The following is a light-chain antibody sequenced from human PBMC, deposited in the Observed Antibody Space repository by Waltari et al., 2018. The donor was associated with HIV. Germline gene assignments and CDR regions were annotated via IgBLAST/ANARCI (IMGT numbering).Light chain of an antibody. CDR2: TVN. Sequence: HSALTQPASVSGSPGQSITISCTASTRDLGNFVSWYQQPPGNAPQLILYTVNRPPSGTSDRFSGSKSGATASLTISGLQIDDEADYYCSSPASMESVTFGGGTHAVAFGGGTHLTV. CDR1: TRDLGNF. V-gene: IGLV2-14*03. CDR3: SSPASMESVTFGGGTHAVA. J-gene: IGLJ2*01.